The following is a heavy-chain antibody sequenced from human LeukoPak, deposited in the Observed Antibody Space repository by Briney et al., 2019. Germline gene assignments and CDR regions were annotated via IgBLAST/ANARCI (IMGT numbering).Heavy chain of an antibody. CDR1: GFTFSSYG. V-gene: IGHV3-33*01. Sequence: GGSLRLSCAASGFTFSSYGMHWVRQAPGKGLEWVAVIWYDGSNKYYADSVKGRFTISRDNSKNTLYLQMNSLRSEDTAVYYCARAYYDFWSGYYYYYGMDVWGQGTTVTVSS. D-gene: IGHD3-3*01. CDR3: ARAYYDFWSGYYYYYGMDV. CDR2: IWYDGSNK. J-gene: IGHJ6*02.